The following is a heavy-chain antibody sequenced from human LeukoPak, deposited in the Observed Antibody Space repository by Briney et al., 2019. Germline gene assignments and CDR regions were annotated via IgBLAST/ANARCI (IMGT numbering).Heavy chain of an antibody. CDR2: IYHSGST. J-gene: IGHJ4*02. D-gene: IGHD3-10*01. V-gene: IGHV4-38-2*01. CDR1: GYSISSGYY. Sequence: PSETLSLTCAVSGYSISSGYYWGWIRQPPGKGLEWIGSIYHSGSTYYNPSLKSRVTISVDTSKNQFSLKLSSVTAADTAVYYCARGRTMVRGVIKHFDYWGQGTLVTVSS. CDR3: ARGRTMVRGVIKHFDY.